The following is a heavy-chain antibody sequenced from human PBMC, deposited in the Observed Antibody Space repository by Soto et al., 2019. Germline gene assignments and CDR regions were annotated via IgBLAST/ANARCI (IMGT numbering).Heavy chain of an antibody. CDR3: ARLKSGYCSSTSCYAGGYYYYYMDV. D-gene: IGHD2-2*03. CDR1: GGSISSYY. J-gene: IGHJ6*03. V-gene: IGHV4-59*01. CDR2: IYYSEST. Sequence: SETLSLTCTVSGGSISSYYWSWIRQPPGKGLEWIGYIYYSESTNYNPSLKSRVTISVDTSKNQFSLKLSSVTAADTAVYYCARLKSGYCSSTSCYAGGYYYYYMDVWGKGTTVTVSS.